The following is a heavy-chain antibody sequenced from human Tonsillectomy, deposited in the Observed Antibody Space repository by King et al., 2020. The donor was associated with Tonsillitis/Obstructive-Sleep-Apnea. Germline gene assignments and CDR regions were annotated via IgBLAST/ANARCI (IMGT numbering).Heavy chain of an antibody. CDR1: GFIFSSYA. CDR3: VKGTSGEFYYYYLDV. J-gene: IGHJ6*03. Sequence: VQLVESGGGLVQPGGSLRLSCSASGFIFSSYAMHWVRQAPGKGLEYVSAISSNGGRTYYADAVKGRVTISRDKSKNTLYLQLSSLRTEDTALYYCVKGTSGEFYYYYLDVWGKGTTVTVSS. D-gene: IGHD3-10*01. CDR2: ISSNGGRT. V-gene: IGHV3-64D*06.